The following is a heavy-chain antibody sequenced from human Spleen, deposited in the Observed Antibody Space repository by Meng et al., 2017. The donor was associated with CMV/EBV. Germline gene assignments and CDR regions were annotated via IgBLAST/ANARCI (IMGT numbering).Heavy chain of an antibody. V-gene: IGHV1-8*01. J-gene: IGHJ6*02. CDR3: ARALPTAMVLSMEV. CDR1: GYTFTSYD. D-gene: IGHD5-18*01. CDR2: MNPNSGNT. Sequence: ASVKVSCKASGYTFTSYDINWVRQATGQGLEWMGWMNPNSGNTGYAQKFQGRVTMTRNTSIRTAYMELSSLRSEDTAVYYCARALPTAMVLSMEVWGQGTTVTVSS.